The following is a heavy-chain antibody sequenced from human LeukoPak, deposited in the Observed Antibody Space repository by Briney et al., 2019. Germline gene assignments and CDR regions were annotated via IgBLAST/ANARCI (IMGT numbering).Heavy chain of an antibody. CDR3: ARASGSYWYYFDY. D-gene: IGHD1-26*01. CDR2: ISSSSSYI. CDR1: GFTFSSYS. V-gene: IGHV3-21*01. J-gene: IGHJ4*02. Sequence: GGSLRLSCAASGFTFSSYSMNWVRQAPGKGLEWVSSISSSSSYIYYADSVKGRFTISRDNAKNSLYLQMNSLKAEDTAVYYCARASGSYWYYFDYWGQGTLVTVSS.